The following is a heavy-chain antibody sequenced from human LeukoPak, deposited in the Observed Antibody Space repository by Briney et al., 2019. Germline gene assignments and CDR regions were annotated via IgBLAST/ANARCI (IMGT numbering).Heavy chain of an antibody. V-gene: IGHV3-23*01. CDR1: GFSFSSYA. J-gene: IGHJ4*02. Sequence: GGSLRLSCAASGFSFSSYAMRWVRPAPGEGLEWVSAIRGSGGSTYYADTVKGRFTISRDNSKNTLYLQMNSLRAEDTAVYYCAKYYDSSGYYYGVGFDYWGQGTLVTVSS. D-gene: IGHD3-22*01. CDR3: AKYYDSSGYYYGVGFDY. CDR2: IRGSGGST.